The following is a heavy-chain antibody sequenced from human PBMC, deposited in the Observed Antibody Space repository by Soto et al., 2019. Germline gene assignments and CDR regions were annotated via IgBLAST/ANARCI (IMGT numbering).Heavy chain of an antibody. CDR2: IIPIFGTA. J-gene: IGHJ6*02. CDR3: ASIAARPDYYYGMDV. D-gene: IGHD6-6*01. V-gene: IGHV1-69*13. Sequence: SVKVSCKASGGTFSSYAISWVRQAPGQELEWMGGIIPIFGTANYAQKFQGRVTITADESTSTAYMELSSLRSEDTAVYYCASIAARPDYYYGMDVWGQGTTVTVSS. CDR1: GGTFSSYA.